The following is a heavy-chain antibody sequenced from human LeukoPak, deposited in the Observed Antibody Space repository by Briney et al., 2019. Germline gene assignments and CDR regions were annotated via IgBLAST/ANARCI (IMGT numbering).Heavy chain of an antibody. CDR1: GFTLEDYA. CDR3: AKAVHYYDSSGYLYFDY. V-gene: IGHV3-9*03. Sequence: PGGSLRLSCAASGFTLEDYAMHWVRQAPGKGLEWVSGISWNSGSIGYADSVKGRFTISRDNAKNSLYLQMNSLRAEDMALYYCAKAVHYYDSSGYLYFDYWGQGTLVTVSS. J-gene: IGHJ4*02. CDR2: ISWNSGSI. D-gene: IGHD3-22*01.